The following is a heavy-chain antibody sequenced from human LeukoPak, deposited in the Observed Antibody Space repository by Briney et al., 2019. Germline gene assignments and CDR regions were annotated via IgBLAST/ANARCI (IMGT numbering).Heavy chain of an antibody. V-gene: IGHV3-48*03. Sequence: PGGSLRLSCAASGLTFSTYQMNWVRQAPGKGLEWVSYISNSDNTRYYTDSVKGRFTISRDSAKNSLYLQMNNLRAEDTGVYYCARATGYLSYFDLWGRGTLVTVSS. D-gene: IGHD3-9*01. CDR2: ISNSDNTR. CDR1: GLTFSTYQ. J-gene: IGHJ2*01. CDR3: ARATGYLSYFDL.